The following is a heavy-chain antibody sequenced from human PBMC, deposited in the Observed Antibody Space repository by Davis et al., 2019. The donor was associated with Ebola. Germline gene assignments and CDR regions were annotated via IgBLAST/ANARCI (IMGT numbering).Heavy chain of an antibody. V-gene: IGHV3-74*01. CDR3: ARGIRYSGYYYYGVDV. Sequence: HTGGSLRLSCAASGFTFSSYWMHWVRQAPGKGLVWVSRINSDGSRTSYADSVKGRFTISRDNAKNTLYLQVNSLRAEDTAVYYCARGIRYSGYYYYGVDVWGQGTTVTVSS. CDR1: GFTFSSYW. CDR2: INSDGSRT. D-gene: IGHD5-12*01. J-gene: IGHJ6*02.